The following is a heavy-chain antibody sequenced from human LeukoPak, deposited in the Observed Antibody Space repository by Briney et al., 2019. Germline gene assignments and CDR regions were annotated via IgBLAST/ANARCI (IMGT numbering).Heavy chain of an antibody. CDR3: AKGTSHFGGSYYDY. V-gene: IGHV3-9*01. CDR1: GFTFDDYA. D-gene: IGHD2-21*01. CDR2: ISWNSGSI. Sequence: PGGSLRLSCAASGFTFDDYAMHWVRHAPGKGLEWVSGISWNSGSISYADSVKGRFTISRDNAKNSLYLQMNSLRAEDTALYYCAKGTSHFGGSYYDYWGQGTLVTVSS. J-gene: IGHJ4*02.